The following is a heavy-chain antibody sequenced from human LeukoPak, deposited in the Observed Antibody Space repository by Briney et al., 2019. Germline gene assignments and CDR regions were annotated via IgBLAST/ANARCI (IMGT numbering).Heavy chain of an antibody. CDR2: ISSTGDST. D-gene: IGHD3-22*01. CDR3: VKDPTRHYYDTSGYFDY. V-gene: IGHV3-64D*06. Sequence: GGSLRLSCAASGFTFSSYGMHWVRQAPGKGLEYVSAISSTGDSTYYADSVRGRFTISRDNSKNTLYLQMSSLRAEDTAIYYCVKDPTRHYYDTSGYFDYRGQGTLVTVSS. J-gene: IGHJ4*02. CDR1: GFTFSSYG.